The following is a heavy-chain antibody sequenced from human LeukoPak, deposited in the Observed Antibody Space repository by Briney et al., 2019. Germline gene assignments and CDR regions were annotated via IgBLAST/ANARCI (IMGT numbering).Heavy chain of an antibody. J-gene: IGHJ4*02. CDR3: AREFGHDRWYFDY. CDR2: ISADGRTQ. V-gene: IGHV3-30*03. Sequence: GGSLRLSCAASGFTFSSYSIHWVRQAPGKGLEWVTVISADGRTQYYSDSVKGRFTISRDNSLNTLHLQMNSLRTGDTAVYYCAREFGHDRWYFDYWGQGALVTVSS. CDR1: GFTFSSYS. D-gene: IGHD5-12*01.